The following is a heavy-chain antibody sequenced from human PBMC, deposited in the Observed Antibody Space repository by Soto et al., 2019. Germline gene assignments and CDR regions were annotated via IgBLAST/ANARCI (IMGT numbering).Heavy chain of an antibody. J-gene: IGHJ4*02. CDR1: DGTIRNGGYR. CDR3: AAEGGGREGGWFSDY. V-gene: IGHV4-30-2*01. D-gene: IGHD6-19*01. CDR2: IYHSGST. Sequence: VADGTIRNGGYRRIIQKQPPGKGLEWIGYIYHSGSTYYNPSLKSRVTISVDRSKNQFSLKLSSVTAADTAVYYFAAEGGGREGGWFSDYLGKGSLVP.